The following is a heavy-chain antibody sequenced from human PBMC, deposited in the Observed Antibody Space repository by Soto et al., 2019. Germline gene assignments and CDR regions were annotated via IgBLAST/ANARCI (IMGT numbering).Heavy chain of an antibody. J-gene: IGHJ4*02. CDR1: GFTFDDYA. D-gene: IGHD3-16*01. Sequence: GGSLRLSCAASGFTFDDYAMHWVRQAPGKGLEWVSGISWNSGSIGYADSVKGRFTISRDNAKNSLYLQMNSLRAEDTALYYCAKALSGSFGGTGLDYWGQGTLVTVSS. CDR3: AKALSGSFGGTGLDY. V-gene: IGHV3-9*01. CDR2: ISWNSGSI.